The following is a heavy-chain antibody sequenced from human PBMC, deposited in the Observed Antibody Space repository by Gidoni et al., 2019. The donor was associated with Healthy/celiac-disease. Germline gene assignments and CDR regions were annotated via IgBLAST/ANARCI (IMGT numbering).Heavy chain of an antibody. D-gene: IGHD1-26*01. CDR1: GGSFSGYY. V-gene: IGHV4-34*01. J-gene: IGHJ4*02. CDR2: INHSGSN. Sequence: QVQLQQWGAGLLKPSETLSLTCAVYGGSFSGYYLSWIRQPPGKGLEWIGEINHSGSNNYNPSLKSRVTISVDTSKNQFSLKLSYVTAADTAVYYCARSYYPDRAYHDYWGQGTLVTVSS. CDR3: ARSYYPDRAYHDY.